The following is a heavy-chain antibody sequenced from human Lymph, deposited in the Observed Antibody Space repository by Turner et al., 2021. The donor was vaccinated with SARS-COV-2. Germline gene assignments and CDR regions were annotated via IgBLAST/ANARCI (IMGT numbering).Heavy chain of an antibody. CDR3: ARYASGGYFYYGMDV. CDR2: ISYDGSNK. V-gene: IGHV3-30*04. CDR1: GFTFSTYA. Sequence: QVQLVESGGGVVQPGRSLRLSCAASGFTFSTYAIYWVRQAPGKGLEWVAVISYDGSNKYYADSVKGRFTISRDNSKNTLCLQMNSLRAEDTAVYYCARYASGGYFYYGMDVWGQGTTVTVSS. D-gene: IGHD3-10*01. J-gene: IGHJ6*02.